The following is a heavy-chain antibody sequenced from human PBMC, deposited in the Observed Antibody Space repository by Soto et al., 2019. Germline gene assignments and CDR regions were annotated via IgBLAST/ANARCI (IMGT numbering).Heavy chain of an antibody. CDR1: GLTFDYYA. V-gene: IGHV3-9*01. Sequence: PGGSLRLSCAASGLTFDYYAMHWVRQSPGKGLEWVSGISWNSGSIGYADSVKGRFTISRDNAKNSLYLQMNSLRAEDTALYYCARVFFGGSYYFDYWGQGTLVTVSS. CDR2: ISWNSGSI. D-gene: IGHD1-26*01. CDR3: ARVFFGGSYYFDY. J-gene: IGHJ4*02.